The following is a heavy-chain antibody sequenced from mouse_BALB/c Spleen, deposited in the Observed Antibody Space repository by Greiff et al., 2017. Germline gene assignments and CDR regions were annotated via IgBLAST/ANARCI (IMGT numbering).Heavy chain of an antibody. D-gene: IGHD1-1*01. J-gene: IGHJ4*01. V-gene: IGHV8-8*01. Sequence: QVTLKVSGPGILQPSQTLSLSCSFSGFSLSTSGMGVGWIRQPSGKGLVWLAHIWWDDDKRYNPAQKSRLTISKNTSSNQVFLKIASVDTADTATDYGAQIDDYGSSPRAMDYWGQGTTVTVSS. CDR3: AQIDDYGSSPRAMDY. CDR1: GFSLSTSGMG. CDR2: IWWDDDK.